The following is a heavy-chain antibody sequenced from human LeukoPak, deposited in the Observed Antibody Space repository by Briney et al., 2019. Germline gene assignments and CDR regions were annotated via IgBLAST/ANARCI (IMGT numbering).Heavy chain of an antibody. Sequence: PGFSLRLSCAVSGFTFSSYEMNWVRQAPGKGLEWVSYISSRGTTIYYVDSVKGRFTISRDNAKNSLYLQMNSLRAEDTALYYCARVRSGLHMDVWGQGTTVTVSS. CDR3: ARVRSGLHMDV. CDR2: ISSRGTTI. CDR1: GFTFSSYE. J-gene: IGHJ6*02. V-gene: IGHV3-48*03. D-gene: IGHD2-15*01.